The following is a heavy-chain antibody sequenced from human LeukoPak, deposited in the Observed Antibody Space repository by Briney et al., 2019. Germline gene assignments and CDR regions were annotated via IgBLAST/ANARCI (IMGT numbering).Heavy chain of an antibody. V-gene: IGHV3-21*01. CDR3: ASALTSTAMVSDY. D-gene: IGHD5-18*01. J-gene: IGHJ4*02. Sequence: GGSLRLSCAASGFTFSSYSMNWVRQAPGKGLEWVSSISSSSSYIYYADSVKGRFTISRDNAKNSLYLQMNSLRAEDTAVYYCASALTSTAMVSDYWGQGTLVTVSS. CDR1: GFTFSSYS. CDR2: ISSSSSYI.